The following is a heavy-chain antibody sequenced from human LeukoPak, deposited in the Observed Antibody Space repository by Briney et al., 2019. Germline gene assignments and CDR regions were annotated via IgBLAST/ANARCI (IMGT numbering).Heavy chain of an antibody. Sequence: ASVRVSCKASGYTFTGYYMHWVRQAPGQGLEWMGWINPNSGGTNYAQKFQGRVTMTRDTSISTAYMELSRLRSDDTALYYCARDLRGSSSWYIDYWGQGTLVTVSS. CDR2: INPNSGGT. CDR3: ARDLRGSSSWYIDY. CDR1: GYTFTGYY. D-gene: IGHD6-13*01. V-gene: IGHV1-2*02. J-gene: IGHJ4*02.